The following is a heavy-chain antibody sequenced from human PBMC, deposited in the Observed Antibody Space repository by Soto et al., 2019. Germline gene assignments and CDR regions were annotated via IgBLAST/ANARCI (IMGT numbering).Heavy chain of an antibody. Sequence: SETLSLTCTVSGGSISSYYWSWIRQPPGKGLEWIGYIYYSGSTNYNPSLKSRVTISVDTSKNQFSLKLSSVTAADTAVYYCARLGDTAMVKAYYYYYMDVWGKGTTVTVSS. J-gene: IGHJ6*03. V-gene: IGHV4-59*08. CDR1: GGSISSYY. CDR3: ARLGDTAMVKAYYYYYMDV. CDR2: IYYSGST. D-gene: IGHD5-18*01.